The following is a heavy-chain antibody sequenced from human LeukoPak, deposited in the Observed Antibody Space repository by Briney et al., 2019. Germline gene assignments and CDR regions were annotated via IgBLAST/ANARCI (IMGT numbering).Heavy chain of an antibody. CDR1: RLTFSSYW. V-gene: IGHV3-7*01. Sequence: PGGALRLSCTVSRLTFSSYWMSWVRQAPGKGLEWVANINQGGSDKSYVDSVRVRFNVSRDNAKKSLYLQMNSLRAEDTSVYYCAPRPLIGARGLGHYRGQGTLVTVSS. D-gene: IGHD2-8*01. J-gene: IGHJ4*02. CDR2: INQGGSDK. CDR3: APRPLIGARGLGHY.